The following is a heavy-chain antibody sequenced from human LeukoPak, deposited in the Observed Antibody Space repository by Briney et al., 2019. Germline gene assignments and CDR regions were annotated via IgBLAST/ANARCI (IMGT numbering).Heavy chain of an antibody. Sequence: SETLSLTCTVSGSMYNYYWSWIRQPPGKGLEWIGYIYYSGSTNYNPSLKSRVTISVDTSKNQFSLKLSSVTAADTAVYYCARAYGDYDDDYYYGMDVWGQGTTVTVSS. CDR2: IYYSGST. D-gene: IGHD4-17*01. CDR3: ARAYGDYDDDYYYGMDV. V-gene: IGHV4-59*01. J-gene: IGHJ6*02. CDR1: GSMYNYY.